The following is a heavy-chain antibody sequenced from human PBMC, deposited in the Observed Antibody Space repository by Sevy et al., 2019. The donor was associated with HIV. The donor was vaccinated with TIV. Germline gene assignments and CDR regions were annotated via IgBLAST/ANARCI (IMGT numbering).Heavy chain of an antibody. CDR3: AKASPYLTIFGVVIGGYFDH. CDR2: ISYDGSNK. V-gene: IGHV3-30*18. D-gene: IGHD3-3*01. CDR1: GFTFSSYG. J-gene: IGHJ4*02. Sequence: GGSLRLSCAASGFTFSSYGMHWVRQAPGKGLEWVAVISYDGSNKYYADSVKGRFTISRDNSKNTLYLQMNSLRAEDTAVYYCAKASPYLTIFGVVIGGYFDHWGQGTLVTVSS.